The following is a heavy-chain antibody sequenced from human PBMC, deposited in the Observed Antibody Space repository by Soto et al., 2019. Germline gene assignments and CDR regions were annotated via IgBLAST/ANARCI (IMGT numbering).Heavy chain of an antibody. CDR1: GGSISSSPSY. D-gene: IGHD1-1*01. J-gene: IGHJ4*02. CDR3: ARRVPGRGDCTRNDCYIDS. Sequence: SETLSLTCSVSGGSISSSPSYWAWIRQSPGKGLEWIGSMTSDGDTYYSPSLRGRVALSVDLSKNEFSLNLQSVTATDTAVFYCARRVPGRGDCTRNDCYIDSWGEGTLVT. CDR2: MTSDGDT. V-gene: IGHV4-39*01.